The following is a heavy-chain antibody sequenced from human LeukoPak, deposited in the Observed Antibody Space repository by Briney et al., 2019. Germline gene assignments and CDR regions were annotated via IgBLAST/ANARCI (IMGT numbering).Heavy chain of an antibody. V-gene: IGHV1-2*06. J-gene: IGHJ4*02. CDR3: ASSNSGSYYTNY. CDR1: GYTFTGYY. Sequence: ASVKVSCKASGYTFTGYYMHWVRQATGQGLEWMGRINPNSGGTNYAQKFQGRVTMTRDTSISTAYMELSRLRSDDTAVYYCASSNSGSYYTNYWGQGTLVTVSS. CDR2: INPNSGGT. D-gene: IGHD1-26*01.